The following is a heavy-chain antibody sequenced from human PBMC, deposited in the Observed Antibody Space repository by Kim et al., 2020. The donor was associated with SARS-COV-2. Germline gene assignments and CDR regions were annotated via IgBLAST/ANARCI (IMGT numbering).Heavy chain of an antibody. V-gene: IGHV3-48*02. CDR3: ARNSYGSGSYVPHAFDI. Sequence: GGSLRPSCAASGFTFSTYSMNWVRQAPGKGLEWVSYISSGSSTVYYADSVKGRFTISRDNAKNSLYLQMNSLRDEDAAIYYCARNSYGSGSYVPHAFDI. CDR1: GFTFSTYS. CDR2: ISSGSSTV. J-gene: IGHJ3*02. D-gene: IGHD3-10*01.